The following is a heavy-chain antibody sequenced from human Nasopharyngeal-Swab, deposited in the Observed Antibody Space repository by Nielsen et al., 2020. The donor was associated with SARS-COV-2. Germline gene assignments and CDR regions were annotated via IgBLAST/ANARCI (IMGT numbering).Heavy chain of an antibody. CDR3: ARCRDGYNYFDY. D-gene: IGHD5-24*01. J-gene: IGHJ4*02. CDR1: GGTFSRYS. CDR2: IIPILFIA. V-gene: IGHV1-69*10. Sequence: SVQVSCKASGGTFSRYSISWVRQAPGQALEWMGGIIPILFIANYAQKFQGRVSITADKSTSTAYMELSSLRSDDTAVYYCARCRDGYNYFDYWGQGTLVTGTS.